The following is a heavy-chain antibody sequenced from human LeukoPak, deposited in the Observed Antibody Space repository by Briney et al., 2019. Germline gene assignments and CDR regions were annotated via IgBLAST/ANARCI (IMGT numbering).Heavy chain of an antibody. V-gene: IGHV3-7*01. CDR3: ATISAQTFDI. D-gene: IGHD5-24*01. Sequence: PGGSLRLSCVGSGFTFSSYCVNWVRQCPGKGLGWVANIKPDGSDKCYVDSARGRFTVSRDNAKNSAFLQMNSLRAEDTAIYYCATISAQTFDIWGQGTLVSVSS. J-gene: IGHJ3*02. CDR1: GFTFSSYC. CDR2: IKPDGSDK.